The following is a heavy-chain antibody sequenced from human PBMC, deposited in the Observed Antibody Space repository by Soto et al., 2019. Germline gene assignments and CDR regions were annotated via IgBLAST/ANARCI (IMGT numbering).Heavy chain of an antibody. J-gene: IGHJ5*02. D-gene: IGHD3-3*01. CDR3: ARLYYDYWTTMGNWFDP. CDR2: IYYSGTA. V-gene: IGHV4-30-4*01. Sequence: QVQLQEAGPGLVKPSQTLSLTCTVSGTSISSDNYYWSWIRQPPGKGLEWVGYIYYSGTAYYNPSLMGRGDISVDKSRNQFSLKLTSVTAADAAVYYCARLYYDYWTTMGNWFDPWGQGTLVTVSS. CDR1: GTSISSDNYY.